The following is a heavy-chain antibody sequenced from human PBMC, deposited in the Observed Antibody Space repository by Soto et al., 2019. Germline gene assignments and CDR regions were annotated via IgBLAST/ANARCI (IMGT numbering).Heavy chain of an antibody. V-gene: IGHV1-2*04. J-gene: IGHJ3*02. CDR1: GYTFTGYY. D-gene: IGHD3-22*01. Sequence: QVQLVQSGAEVKKPGASVKVSCKASGYTFTGYYMHWVRQAPGQGLEWMGWINPNSGGTNYAQKLQGWVTMTRDTSISTAYMELSRLRSDDTAVYYCARSYYGSSGFSSDACDSWGQGTMVTVSS. CDR3: ARSYYGSSGFSSDACDS. CDR2: INPNSGGT.